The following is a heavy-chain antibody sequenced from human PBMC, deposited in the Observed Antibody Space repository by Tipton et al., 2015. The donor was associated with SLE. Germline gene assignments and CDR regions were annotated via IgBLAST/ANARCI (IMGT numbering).Heavy chain of an antibody. D-gene: IGHD4/OR15-4a*01. V-gene: IGHV4-61*09. J-gene: IGHJ4*02. CDR2: IYTTGST. CDR1: VGPLTSGRYY. Sequence: TLSLTCTVSVGPLTSGRYYWSWIRQPAGKGLEWIGHIYTTGSTNYSPSLKSRVTISFDTSETQFSLQLASVTIADTAVYYCARVSSGTNYAIESWGQGTLVTVSS. CDR3: ARVSSGTNYAIES.